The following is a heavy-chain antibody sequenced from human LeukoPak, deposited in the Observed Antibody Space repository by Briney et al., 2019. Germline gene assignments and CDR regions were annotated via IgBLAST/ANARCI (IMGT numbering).Heavy chain of an antibody. CDR1: GGSISSGGYY. D-gene: IGHD2-15*01. V-gene: IGHV4-31*03. CDR3: ARRRVVVASTDGASDAFDI. J-gene: IGHJ3*02. CDR2: IYYSGST. Sequence: SETLSLTCTVSGGSISSGGYYWSWIRQHPGKGLEWIGYIYYSGSTYYNPSLRSRVTISVDTSKNQFSLKLSSVTAADTAVYFCARRRVVVASTDGASDAFDIWGQGTMVTVSS.